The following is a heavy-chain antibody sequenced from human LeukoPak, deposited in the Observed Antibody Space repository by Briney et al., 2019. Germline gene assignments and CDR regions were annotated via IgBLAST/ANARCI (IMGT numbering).Heavy chain of an antibody. CDR3: AKDISSDYDDGGWFDP. CDR2: ISWNSDNI. V-gene: IGHV3-9*01. CDR1: KFTFNDYA. J-gene: IGHJ5*02. Sequence: SLRLSCAASKFTFNDYAMHWVRQAPGKGLEWVSGISWNSDNIGYADSVRGRFTISRDNAKNSLYLQMNSLKTEDTAVYYCAKDISSDYDDGGWFDPWGQGTLVAVSS. D-gene: IGHD5-12*01.